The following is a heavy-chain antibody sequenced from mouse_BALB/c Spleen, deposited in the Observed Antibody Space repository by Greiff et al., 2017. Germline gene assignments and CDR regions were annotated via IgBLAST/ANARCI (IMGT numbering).Heavy chain of an antibody. CDR3: ARDARAGTGFAY. CDR2: SRNKANDYTT. D-gene: IGHD3-3*01. CDR1: GFTFSDFY. Sequence: EVKVVESGGGLVQPGGSLRLSCATSGFTFSDFYMEWVRQPPGKRLEWIAASRNKANDYTTEYSASVKGRFIVSRDTSQSILYLQMNALRAEDTAIYYCARDARAGTGFAYWGQGTLVTVSA. J-gene: IGHJ3*01. V-gene: IGHV7-1*02.